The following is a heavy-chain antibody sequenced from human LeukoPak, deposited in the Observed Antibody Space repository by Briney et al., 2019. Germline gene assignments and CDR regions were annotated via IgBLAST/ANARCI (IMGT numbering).Heavy chain of an antibody. Sequence: GGSLRLSCAAPGFTFSSYWMSWVRQAPRKGLEWVSNIKQDGSKKYYVDSVKGRFTISRDNAKNSLYLQMNSLRAEDTAVYYCARARRYSYGSYYFDYWGQGTLVTVSS. CDR2: IKQDGSKK. CDR1: GFTFSSYW. D-gene: IGHD5-18*01. V-gene: IGHV3-7*01. J-gene: IGHJ4*02. CDR3: ARARRYSYGSYYFDY.